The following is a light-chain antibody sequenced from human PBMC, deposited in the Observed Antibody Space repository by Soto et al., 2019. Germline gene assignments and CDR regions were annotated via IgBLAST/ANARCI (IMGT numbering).Light chain of an antibody. Sequence: AIRMTQSPSSLSAYPGDRVTITCQASQGISNYLAWYQQKPGKAPKLLIYAASTLDAGVPSRFSGSGSGTDFTLTISNLQSEDFATYHCQHYYSYPLSFAGGTKVDIK. V-gene: IGKV1-8*01. CDR2: AAS. J-gene: IGKJ4*01. CDR1: QGISNY. CDR3: QHYYSYPLS.